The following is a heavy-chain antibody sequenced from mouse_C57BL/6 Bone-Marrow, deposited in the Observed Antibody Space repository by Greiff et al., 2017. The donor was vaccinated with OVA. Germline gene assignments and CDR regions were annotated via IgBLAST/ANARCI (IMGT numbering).Heavy chain of an antibody. CDR1: GYTFTSYT. Sequence: VQLVESGAELARPGASVKMSCKASGYTFTSYTMHWVKQRPGPGLEWIGYINPSNGYTKYNQKFKDKATLTADKSSSTAYMQLSSLTSEDAAVYYCGGGMITSAMDYWGQGTSVTVSS. J-gene: IGHJ4*01. D-gene: IGHD2-4*01. V-gene: IGHV1-4*01. CDR3: GGGMITSAMDY. CDR2: INPSNGYT.